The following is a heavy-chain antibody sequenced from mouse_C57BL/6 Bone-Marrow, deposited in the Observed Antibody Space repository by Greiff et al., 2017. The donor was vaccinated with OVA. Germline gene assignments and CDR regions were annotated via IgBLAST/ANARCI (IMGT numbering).Heavy chain of an antibody. CDR1: GFNFKDDY. J-gene: IGHJ4*01. Sequence: EVQLQQSGAELVRPGASVKLSCTASGFNFKDDYMHWVKQRPEQGLEWIGWIDPENGDTEYASKFQGKATITADTSSNTAYLQLSSLTSEDTAVYYCTMHYGSSSYCYAMDYWGQGTSVTVSS. CDR3: TMHYGSSSYCYAMDY. V-gene: IGHV14-4*01. CDR2: IDPENGDT. D-gene: IGHD1-1*01.